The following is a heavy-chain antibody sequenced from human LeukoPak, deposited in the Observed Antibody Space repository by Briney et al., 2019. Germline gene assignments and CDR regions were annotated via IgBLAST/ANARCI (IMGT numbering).Heavy chain of an antibody. CDR1: GYSFTSNW. Sequence: GESLQISCQGSGYSFTSNWKGWVRRMPGKGLQWMGIIYPGDSDTRYNPSFQGQVTISANKSISTAYLQWSSMKASDTAMYYCARPPGDCTNGVCFDYWGQGTLVTVSS. V-gene: IGHV5-51*01. CDR2: IYPGDSDT. CDR3: ARPPGDCTNGVCFDY. J-gene: IGHJ4*02. D-gene: IGHD2-8*01.